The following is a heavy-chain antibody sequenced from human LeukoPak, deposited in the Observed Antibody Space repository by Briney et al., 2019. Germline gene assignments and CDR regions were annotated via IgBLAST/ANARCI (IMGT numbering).Heavy chain of an antibody. CDR1: GYTFTSYD. CDR2: MNPNSGNT. Sequence: ASVKVSCKASGYTFTSYDINWVRQATGQGLEWMGWMNPNSGNTGYAQEFQGRVTITRNTSISTAYMELSSLRSEDTAVYYCARGLSHYYDSSGSNDYWGQGTLVTVSS. J-gene: IGHJ4*02. D-gene: IGHD3-22*01. V-gene: IGHV1-8*03. CDR3: ARGLSHYYDSSGSNDY.